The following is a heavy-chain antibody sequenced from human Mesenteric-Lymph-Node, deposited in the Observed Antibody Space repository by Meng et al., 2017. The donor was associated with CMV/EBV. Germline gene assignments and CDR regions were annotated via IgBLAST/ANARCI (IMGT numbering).Heavy chain of an antibody. D-gene: IGHD2-2*01. CDR3: AGGRSTSCPYPCFRYYFDY. CDR2: IKQDGSEK. CDR1: GFTFSSYW. Sequence: GESLKISCAASGFTFSSYWMSWVRQAPGKGLEWVANIKQDGSEKYYVDSVKGRFTISRDNAKNSLYLQMNSLRAEDTAVYYCAGGRSTSCPYPCFRYYFDYWGQGTLVTVSS. J-gene: IGHJ4*02. V-gene: IGHV3-7*01.